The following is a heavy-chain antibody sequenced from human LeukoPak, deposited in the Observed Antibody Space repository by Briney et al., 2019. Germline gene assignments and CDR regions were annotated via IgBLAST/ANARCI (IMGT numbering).Heavy chain of an antibody. D-gene: IGHD3-10*01. Sequence: SETLSLTCIVSGGSISPHYWSWIRQPPGKGLEWIGYISNSGSTNYDPSLKSRVTIFIDTSKKKFSLKLSSVTAADTAVYYCSRTDYHGSGTLGRIPQGYYYCMDVWRKGTTVTVSS. CDR2: ISNSGST. J-gene: IGHJ6*03. V-gene: IGHV4-4*08. CDR3: SRTDYHGSGTLGRIPQGYYYCMDV. CDR1: GGSISPHY.